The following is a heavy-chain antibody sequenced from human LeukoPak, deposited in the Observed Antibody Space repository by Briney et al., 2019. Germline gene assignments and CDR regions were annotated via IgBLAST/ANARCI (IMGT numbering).Heavy chain of an antibody. CDR2: IKKDGSEK. CDR3: TRRRTFGSGSYYHDY. D-gene: IGHD3-10*01. V-gene: IGHV3-7*01. Sequence: PGGSLRLSCAASGFTFSDYWMSWVRQAPGKGLEWVANIKKDGSEKYYVDFVEGRFTISRDNTRNSLYLQMNSLRAEDTAVYYCTRRRTFGSGSYYHDYWGQGTLVTVSP. CDR1: GFTFSDYW. J-gene: IGHJ4*02.